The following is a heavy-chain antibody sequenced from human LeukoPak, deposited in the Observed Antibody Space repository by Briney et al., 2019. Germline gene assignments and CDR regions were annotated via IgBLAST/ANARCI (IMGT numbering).Heavy chain of an antibody. J-gene: IGHJ6*02. V-gene: IGHV4-39*01. CDR2: LYYDGRT. CDR1: GDSVSSSNYY. Sequence: PSETLSLTCTVFGDSVSSSNYYWAWFRQPPGKGLDWIGSLYYDGRTYYSPSLESRVTVSVDTSKNQFSLKLSSVTAADTAVYYCARGRQLVLRFLEWSAPSYYYYYGMDVWGQGTTVTVSS. CDR3: ARGRQLVLRFLEWSAPSYYYYYGMDV. D-gene: IGHD3-3*01.